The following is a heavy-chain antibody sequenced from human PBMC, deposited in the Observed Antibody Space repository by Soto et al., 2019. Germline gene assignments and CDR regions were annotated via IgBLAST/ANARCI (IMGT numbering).Heavy chain of an antibody. V-gene: IGHV4-28*01. D-gene: IGHD3-22*01. J-gene: IGHJ3*02. CDR3: ARTQYYYDSSGYYLGAFDI. CDR1: GYSISSSNW. CDR2: IYYSGST. Sequence: SETLSLTCAVSGYSISSSNWWGWIRQPPGKGLEWIGYIYYSGSTYYNPSLKSRVTMSVDTSKNQFSLKLSSVTAVDTAVYYCARTQYYYDSSGYYLGAFDIWGQGTMVTVSS.